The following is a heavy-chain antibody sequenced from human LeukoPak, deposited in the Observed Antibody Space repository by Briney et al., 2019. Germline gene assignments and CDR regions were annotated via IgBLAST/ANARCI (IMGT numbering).Heavy chain of an antibody. CDR1: GGSISSSNW. CDR3: ARSPDSGGNVFDI. Sequence: SETLSLTCAVSGGSISSSNWWSWVRQPPEKGLEWIGEIYHSGSTNYNPSLKSRVTISVDKSKNQFSLKLSSVTAEDTAVYYCARSPDSGGNVFDIWGQGTMVTVSS. CDR2: IYHSGST. V-gene: IGHV4-4*02. J-gene: IGHJ3*02. D-gene: IGHD3-16*01.